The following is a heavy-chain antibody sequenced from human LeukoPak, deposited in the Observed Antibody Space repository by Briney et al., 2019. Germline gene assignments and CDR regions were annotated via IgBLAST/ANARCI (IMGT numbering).Heavy chain of an antibody. CDR2: ITSSGSTI. Sequence: GGSLRLSCAASGFRFSDYYMTWIRQAPGKGLEWVSHITSSGSTIHYADSVKGRFTISRDNAKNSLYLQMSSLRAEDTAVYYRARIGSSWPNWFDPWGQGTLVTVSS. CDR3: ARIGSSWPNWFDP. CDR1: GFRFSDYY. D-gene: IGHD6-13*01. J-gene: IGHJ5*02. V-gene: IGHV3-11*01.